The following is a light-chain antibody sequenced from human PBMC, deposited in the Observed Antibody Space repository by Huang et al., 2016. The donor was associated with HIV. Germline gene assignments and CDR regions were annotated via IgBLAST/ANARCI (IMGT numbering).Light chain of an antibody. J-gene: IGKJ2*01. CDR2: KTS. V-gene: IGKV1-5*03. CDR1: QTISNW. Sequence: DIQMTQSPATLSASVGDRVTIACRASQTISNWLAWYQQKPGKAPKLLIYKTSSLESGVPSRFSGRGSGTEFTLTISSLQPDDSATYYCQHYDNYPYTFGQGTKLEIK. CDR3: QHYDNYPYT.